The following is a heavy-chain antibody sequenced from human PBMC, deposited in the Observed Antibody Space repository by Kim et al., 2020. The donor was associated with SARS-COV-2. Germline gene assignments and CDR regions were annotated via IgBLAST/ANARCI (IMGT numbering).Heavy chain of an antibody. J-gene: IGHJ4*02. Sequence: QEFKGRVTMTRDTSTSTVYMELSSLRSEDTTVYYCARDRGLKAAAGLMGYWGQGTLVTVSS. CDR3: ARDRGLKAAAGLMGY. V-gene: IGHV1-46*01. D-gene: IGHD6-13*01.